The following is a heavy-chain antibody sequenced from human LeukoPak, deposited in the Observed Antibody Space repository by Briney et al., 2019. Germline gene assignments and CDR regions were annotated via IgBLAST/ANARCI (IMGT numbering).Heavy chain of an antibody. CDR3: ARGPRQYCSSTSCYSDY. Sequence: PGGSLRLSCAASGFTFSSYSMNWVRQAPGKGLEWVSSISSSSSYIYYADSVKGRFTISRDNAKNSLYLQMNSLRAEDTAVYYCARGPRQYCSSTSCYSDYWGQGTLVTVSS. CDR2: ISSSSSYI. CDR1: GFTFSSYS. V-gene: IGHV3-21*01. J-gene: IGHJ4*02. D-gene: IGHD2-2*01.